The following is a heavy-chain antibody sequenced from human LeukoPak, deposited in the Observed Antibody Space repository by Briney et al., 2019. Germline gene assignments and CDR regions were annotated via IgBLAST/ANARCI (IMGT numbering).Heavy chain of an antibody. CDR1: GGSVSSYY. V-gene: IGHV4-59*02. CDR3: AGGVMRSASAFDF. J-gene: IGHJ3*01. CDR2: IHYSGNT. Sequence: SETLSLTCTFSGGSVSSYYWSWIRQSPGKGLEWIGYIHYSGNTHYNPSLKSRVSTSIDTSKNHFSLKLSSVTAADTAVYYCAGGVMRSASAFDFWGQGTMVTVSS. D-gene: IGHD2/OR15-2a*01.